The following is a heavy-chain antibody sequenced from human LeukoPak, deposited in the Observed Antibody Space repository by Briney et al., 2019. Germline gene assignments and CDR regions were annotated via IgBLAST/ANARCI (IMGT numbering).Heavy chain of an antibody. V-gene: IGHV3-21*04. J-gene: IGHJ6*03. CDR3: AKAGRTWYGTHMDV. D-gene: IGHD6-13*01. Sequence: AGGSLRLSCAASGFIFSSYNMNWVREAPGKGLEWVSFISSSSSYIYYADSVKGRFTISRDNSENSLYLQMHSLRVEDTALYYCAKAGRTWYGTHMDVWGKGTTVTVSS. CDR1: GFIFSSYN. CDR2: ISSSSSYI.